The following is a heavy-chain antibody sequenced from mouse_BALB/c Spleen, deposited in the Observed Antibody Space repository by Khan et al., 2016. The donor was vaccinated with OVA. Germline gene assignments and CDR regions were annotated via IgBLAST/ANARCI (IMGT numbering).Heavy chain of an antibody. J-gene: IGHJ3*01. CDR1: GYTFSSYY. CDR3: TRSGYGGFAY. D-gene: IGHD1-1*02. CDR2: INPNNGGT. Sequence: QVQLQQSGAELVKPGTSVRLSCKSSGYTFSSYYLYWVKQRPGQGLEWIGDINPNNGGTNFNEKFKNKATLTVAKSSSTAYMQLSGLTSEDSAVYYCTRSGYGGFAYWGQGTLVTVSA. V-gene: IGHV1-53*01.